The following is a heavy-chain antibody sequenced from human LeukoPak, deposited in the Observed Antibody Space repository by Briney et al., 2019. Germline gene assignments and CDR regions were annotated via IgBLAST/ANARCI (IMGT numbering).Heavy chain of an antibody. CDR3: RGFEYEAGLGW. V-gene: IGHV3-7*03. D-gene: IGHD6-19*01. J-gene: IGHJ4*02. Sequence: RGWSLRHSFVSSGFTFDDYAMHGVRQAAWKGLEWVANIKPDGRETDNMGTVRGRLTISRHNAKHLLYLPINNLRDRHTPVHDCRGFEYEAGLGWWGQGTVVAVST. CDR1: GFTFDDYA. CDR2: IKPDGRET.